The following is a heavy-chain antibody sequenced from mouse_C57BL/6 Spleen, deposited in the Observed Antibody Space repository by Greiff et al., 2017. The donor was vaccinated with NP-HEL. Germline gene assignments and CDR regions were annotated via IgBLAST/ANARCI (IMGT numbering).Heavy chain of an antibody. Sequence: VQLQQSVAELVRPGASVKLSCTASGFNIKNTYMHWVKQRPEQGLEWIGRIDPANGNTKSAPKFQGTATITADTSSNTAYLQLSSLTSEDTAIYSCSISGSSYVGYAMDYWGQGASVTVSS. D-gene: IGHD1-1*01. CDR3: SISGSSYVGYAMDY. CDR1: GFNIKNTY. J-gene: IGHJ4*01. CDR2: IDPANGNT. V-gene: IGHV14-3*01.